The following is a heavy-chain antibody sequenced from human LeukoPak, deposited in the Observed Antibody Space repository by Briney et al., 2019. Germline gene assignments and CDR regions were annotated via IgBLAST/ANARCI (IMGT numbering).Heavy chain of an antibody. J-gene: IGHJ4*02. V-gene: IGHV3-23*01. CDR3: AKLKYSSSSDY. CDR2: ISGSGGST. Sequence: PGRSLRLSCAASGFTVSSKYMSWVRQAPGKGLEWVSAISGSGGSTYYADSVKGRFTISRDNSKNTLYLQMNSLRAEDTAVYYCAKLKYSSSSDYWGQGTLVTVSS. D-gene: IGHD6-6*01. CDR1: GFTVSSKY.